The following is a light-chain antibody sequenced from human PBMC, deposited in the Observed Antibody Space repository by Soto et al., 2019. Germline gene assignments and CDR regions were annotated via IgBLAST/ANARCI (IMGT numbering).Light chain of an antibody. CDR3: LQHDRNVWT. Sequence: SHKNKRPSTRWASVENRVTITCRASQTITRWMAWYQQKPGKAPKLLIYAASSLQSGVPSRFRGSRSGTESTPTISRLQPEDFATYYCLQHDRNVWTFGGGTKVDIK. J-gene: IGKJ4*02. CDR1: QTITRW. V-gene: IGKV1-5*01. CDR2: AAS.